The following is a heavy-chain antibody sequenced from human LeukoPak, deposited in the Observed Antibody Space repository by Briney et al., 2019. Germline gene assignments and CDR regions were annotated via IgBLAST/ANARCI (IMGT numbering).Heavy chain of an antibody. Sequence: PGGSLRLSCGGSGFMFHDHGMSWVRPVAGKGLEWVSGINWVGGSTGYADSVKGRFTISRDNAKKSLYLQMNRLRAEDTALYYCAGGDRNGWYFDFWGQGTLVTVSS. V-gene: IGHV3-20*04. CDR3: AGGDRNGWYFDF. J-gene: IGHJ4*02. D-gene: IGHD6-19*01. CDR2: INWVGGST. CDR1: GFMFHDHG.